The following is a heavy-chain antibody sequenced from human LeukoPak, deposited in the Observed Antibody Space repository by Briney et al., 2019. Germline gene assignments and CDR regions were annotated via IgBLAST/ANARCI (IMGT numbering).Heavy chain of an antibody. CDR3: ARGSEGVLAFGY. D-gene: IGHD2-8*02. Sequence: GGSLRLSCAASGFTFSSYNMNWVRQAPGKGLEWVSYISSSSSTIYYADSVKGRFTISRDNAKNSLYLEMNSLRAEDTAVYCCARGSEGVLAFGYWGQGTLVTVSS. J-gene: IGHJ4*02. CDR1: GFTFSSYN. V-gene: IGHV3-48*01. CDR2: ISSSSSTI.